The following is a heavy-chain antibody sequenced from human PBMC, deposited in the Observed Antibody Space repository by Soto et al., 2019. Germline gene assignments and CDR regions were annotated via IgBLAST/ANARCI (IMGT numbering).Heavy chain of an antibody. D-gene: IGHD5-12*01. CDR2: IYINGST. Sequence: GGALRLSCAASGFSGSSNYMSWVRQAPGEGLEWVAIIYINGSTDYADSVQGRFSVSRDIYKNTLFLQMNNLRAEDTAVYFCSVDPSGYDEGDWYHGVDVWGQGTTVRVSS. CDR1: GFSGSSNY. V-gene: IGHV3-53*01. J-gene: IGHJ6*02. CDR3: SVDPSGYDEGDWYHGVDV.